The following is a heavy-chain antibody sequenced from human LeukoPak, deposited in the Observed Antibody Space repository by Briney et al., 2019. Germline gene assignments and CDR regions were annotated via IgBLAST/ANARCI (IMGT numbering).Heavy chain of an antibody. CDR1: GGSISSSSYY. CDR2: IYYSGST. Sequence: SETLSLTCTVSGGSISSSSYYWGWIRQPPGKGLEWIGSIYYSGSTYYNPSLKSRVTISVDTSKNQFSLKLSSVTAADTAVYYCAREWELAAYYYYYMDVWGKGTTVTVSS. V-gene: IGHV4-39*07. D-gene: IGHD1-26*01. CDR3: AREWELAAYYYYYMDV. J-gene: IGHJ6*03.